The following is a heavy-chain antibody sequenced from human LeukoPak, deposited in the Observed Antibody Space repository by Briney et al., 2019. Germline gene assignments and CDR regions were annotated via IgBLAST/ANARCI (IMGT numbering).Heavy chain of an antibody. D-gene: IGHD5-24*01. J-gene: IGHJ5*02. V-gene: IGHV4-59*01. Sequence: NRSETLTLTCPLSGDSFSSYHWSWLRQPPGKGLEWIGYIYYSGSTEYNPSLKSRVTISVDTSKNQFSLKMSSVTAADTAVYYCARAREGHIINWFDPWGQGTLVTVSS. CDR3: ARAREGHIINWFDP. CDR1: GDSFSSYH. CDR2: IYYSGST.